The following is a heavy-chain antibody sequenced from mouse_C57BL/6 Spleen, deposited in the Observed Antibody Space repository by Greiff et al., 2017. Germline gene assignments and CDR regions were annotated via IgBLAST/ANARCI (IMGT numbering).Heavy chain of an antibody. CDR3: ARGYYDYDEAFFAY. J-gene: IGHJ3*01. CDR1: GYTFTSYW. D-gene: IGHD2-4*01. Sequence: QVQLQQPGAELVRPGSSVKLSCKASGYTFTSYWMDWVKQRPGQGLEWIGNIYPSDSETHYNQKFKDKATLTVDKSSSTAYMQLSSLTSEDSAVXYCARGYYDYDEAFFAYWGQGTLVTVSA. CDR2: IYPSDSET. V-gene: IGHV1-61*01.